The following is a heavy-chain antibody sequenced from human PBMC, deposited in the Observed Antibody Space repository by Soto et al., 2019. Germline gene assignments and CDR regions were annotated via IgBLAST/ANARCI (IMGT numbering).Heavy chain of an antibody. CDR1: GFTFSSYA. D-gene: IGHD6-13*01. Sequence: PGGSMRLYCAASGFTFSSYAMHWVRQAPGKGLEWVAVISYDGSNKYYADSVKGRFTISRDNSKNTLYLQMNSLRAEDTAVYYCARSNIAAGHYYYYYGMDVWGQGTTVTVSS. J-gene: IGHJ6*02. CDR3: ARSNIAAGHYYYYYGMDV. V-gene: IGHV3-30-3*01. CDR2: ISYDGSNK.